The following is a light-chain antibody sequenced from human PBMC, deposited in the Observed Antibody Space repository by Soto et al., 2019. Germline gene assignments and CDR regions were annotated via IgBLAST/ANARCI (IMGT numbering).Light chain of an antibody. CDR3: SSYTTSNTRQTV. J-gene: IGLJ1*01. Sequence: QSALTQPASVSGSPGQSITISCTGTSSDVGGYNYVSWYQHHPGKAPKLIIYDVSNRPSGVSNRFSGSKSGNTASLTISGLQPEDEADYYCSSYTTSNTRQTVFGTGTKVTVL. CDR1: SSDVGGYNY. V-gene: IGLV2-14*03. CDR2: DVS.